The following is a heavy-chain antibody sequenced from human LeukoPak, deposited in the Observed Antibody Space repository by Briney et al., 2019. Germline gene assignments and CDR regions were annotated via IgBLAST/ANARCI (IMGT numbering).Heavy chain of an antibody. J-gene: IGHJ4*02. V-gene: IGHV3-23*01. CDR3: AKDRSCTNDICHGDFDY. Sequence: GGSPRLSCAASGFTFSSYAVSWVRQAPGKGLEWVSSISGSGGSTYSADSVKGRFTISRDNSKNTLYLQMNSLRAEDTALYYCAKDRSCTNDICHGDFDYWGQGTLATVSS. D-gene: IGHD2-8*01. CDR1: GFTFSSYA. CDR2: ISGSGGST.